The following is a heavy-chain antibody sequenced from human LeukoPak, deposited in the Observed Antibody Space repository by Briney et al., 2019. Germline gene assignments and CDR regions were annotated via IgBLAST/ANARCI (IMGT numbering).Heavy chain of an antibody. CDR2: ITNSGSPI. J-gene: IGHJ4*02. CDR3: ASRRAGSGNYYLDY. Sequence: GGSLRLSCTTSGFMFSIYNMNWVRQAPGKGLEWISFITNSGSPIYYADSVKGRFTTSRDNAKNSLFLQMNSLRDEDTAVYYCASRRAGSGNYYLDYWGQGTLVTVSS. CDR1: GFMFSIYN. V-gene: IGHV3-48*02. D-gene: IGHD3-10*01.